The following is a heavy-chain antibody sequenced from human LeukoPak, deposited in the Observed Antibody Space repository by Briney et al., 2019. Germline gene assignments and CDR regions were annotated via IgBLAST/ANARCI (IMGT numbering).Heavy chain of an antibody. CDR1: GFGFSNYY. J-gene: IGHJ4*02. CDR2: IGNGGFTT. CDR3: ARAFFFDF. Sequence: PEGSLRPSCAASGFGFSNYYMSWIRKAPGRGLEFLAHIGNGGFTTYYAESVKGRFTISRDNTKNSLYLQMDGLRVEDTAVYYCARAFFFDFWGQGTLVTVSS. V-gene: IGHV3-11*04. D-gene: IGHD3-16*01.